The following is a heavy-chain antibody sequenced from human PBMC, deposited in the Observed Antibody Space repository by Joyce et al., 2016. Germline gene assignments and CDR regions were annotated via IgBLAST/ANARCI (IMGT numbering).Heavy chain of an antibody. Sequence: EVQLLESGGGLVQPGGSLRLSCAASGCPFSGYAMSWVRQTPGKGLEWVSTIGGSGGSTHDADSVKGRFTISRDNSKNTLDLQMSSLRAGDTAVYYCAKEFRFLEWSYAFDIWGQGTMVTVSS. V-gene: IGHV3-23*01. CDR2: IGGSGGST. J-gene: IGHJ3*02. CDR3: AKEFRFLEWSYAFDI. CDR1: GCPFSGYA. D-gene: IGHD3-3*01.